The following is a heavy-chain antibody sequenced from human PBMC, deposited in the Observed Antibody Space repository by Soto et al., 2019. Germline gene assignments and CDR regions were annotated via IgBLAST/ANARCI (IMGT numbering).Heavy chain of an antibody. Sequence: EVQLVESGGGLVQPGGSLRLSCAASGFTFSTHWMHWVRQAPGKGLVWVSRIDSGGSTISYVDSVKGRFTISRDNAKNTLYLQMDSLRAEDTAVYFCARSRYFDSGTYACDVWGQGTLVTVSS. CDR3: ARSRYFDSGTYACDV. CDR1: GFTFSTHW. V-gene: IGHV3-74*01. J-gene: IGHJ3*01. D-gene: IGHD3-10*01. CDR2: IDSGGSTI.